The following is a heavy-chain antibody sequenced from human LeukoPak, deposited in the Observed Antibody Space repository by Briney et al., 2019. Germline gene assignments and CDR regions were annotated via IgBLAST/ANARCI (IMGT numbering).Heavy chain of an antibody. J-gene: IGHJ4*02. D-gene: IGHD2-8*02. Sequence: PGGSLRLSCAASGFTVSTNFMSWVRQAPGKGLEWVSLIYGGGNTYYADSVKGRFTTSRDNSKNTLYLQMNNLRAEDTAVYYCVRESRGTDTVGYWGQGTLVTVSS. V-gene: IGHV3-53*01. CDR2: IYGGGNT. CDR3: VRESRGTDTVGY. CDR1: GFTVSTNF.